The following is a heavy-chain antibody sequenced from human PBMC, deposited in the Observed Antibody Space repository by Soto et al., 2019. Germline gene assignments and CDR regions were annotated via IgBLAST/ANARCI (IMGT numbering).Heavy chain of an antibody. CDR3: ARGPVVVSGWYFDL. CDR1: GGSISSGGYY. CDR2: IYYSGST. V-gene: IGHV4-31*03. D-gene: IGHD3-22*01. Sequence: QVQLQESGPGLVKPSQTLSLTCTVSGGSISSGGYYWSWIRQHPGKGLEWIGYIYYSGSTYYNPSLKSRVTISVDTSKNQCSLKLSSVTAADTAVYYCARGPVVVSGWYFDLWGRGTLVTVSS. J-gene: IGHJ2*01.